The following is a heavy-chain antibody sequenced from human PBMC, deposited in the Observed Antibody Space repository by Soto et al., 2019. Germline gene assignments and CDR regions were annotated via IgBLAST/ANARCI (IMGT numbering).Heavy chain of an antibody. CDR3: ARHRPTPYDSYYDILTGYSNYYYYYMGV. D-gene: IGHD3-9*01. Sequence: PGESLKISCKGSGYSFTSYWIGWVRQMPGKGLEWMGIIYPGDSDTRYSPSFQGQVTISTDKSISTAYLQWSSLKASDTAMYYCARHRPTPYDSYYDILTGYSNYYYYYMGVWGKGTTVTVSS. J-gene: IGHJ6*03. V-gene: IGHV5-51*01. CDR1: GYSFTSYW. CDR2: IYPGDSDT.